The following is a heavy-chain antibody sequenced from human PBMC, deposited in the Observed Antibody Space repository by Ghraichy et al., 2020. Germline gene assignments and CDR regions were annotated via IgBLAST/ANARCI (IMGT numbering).Heavy chain of an antibody. CDR3: ARYESYYYDSSGYYYAFDI. V-gene: IGHV3-48*02. J-gene: IGHJ3*02. CDR1: GFTFSTYS. Sequence: GESLNISCAGSGFTFSTYSMNWVRQAPGKGLEWVSYISSTSSTTYYADSVKGRFTISRDNAKNSLYLQMNSLRDEDTAVYYCARYESYYYDSSGYYYAFDIWGQRTMVTVSS. D-gene: IGHD3-22*01. CDR2: ISSTSSTT.